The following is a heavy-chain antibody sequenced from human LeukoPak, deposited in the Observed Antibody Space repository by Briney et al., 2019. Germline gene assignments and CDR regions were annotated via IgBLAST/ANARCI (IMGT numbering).Heavy chain of an antibody. CDR2: INHSGST. V-gene: IGHV4-34*01. Sequence: PSETLSLTCAVNGGSFSGYYWSWIRQPPGKGLEWIGEINHSGSTDYNPSLKSRVTISVDTSKNQFSLELSSVTAADTAVYYCARGTGGYQLLLYYWGQGTLVTVSS. CDR3: ARGTGGYQLLLYY. CDR1: GGSFSGYY. J-gene: IGHJ4*02. D-gene: IGHD2-2*01.